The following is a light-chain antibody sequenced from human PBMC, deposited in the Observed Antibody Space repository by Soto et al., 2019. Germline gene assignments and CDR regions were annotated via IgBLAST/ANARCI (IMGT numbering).Light chain of an antibody. CDR1: SSDVGGYNY. CDR3: SSYTSSSTLYV. Sequence: QSALTQPASVSGSPGQSITISCTGTSSDVGGYNYVSWYQQRPGKAPKLMIYDVSNRPSGVSNRFSGSKSGNTASLTISGLQAEDEADYDCSSYTSSSTLYVFGTGTKVTVL. V-gene: IGLV2-14*01. J-gene: IGLJ1*01. CDR2: DVS.